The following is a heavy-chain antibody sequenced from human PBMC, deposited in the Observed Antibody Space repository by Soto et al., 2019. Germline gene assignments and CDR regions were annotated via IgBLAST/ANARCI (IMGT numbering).Heavy chain of an antibody. V-gene: IGHV4-34*01. CDR3: ASTSLNAYCPSDCNKAYWYCDI. CDR2: INHSGST. CDR1: GGSFSNYY. D-gene: IGHD2-21*02. Sequence: AETLSLTCAVYGGSFSNYYWNWIRQPPGKGLEWIGEINHSGSTNYNPSLKSRATISIDTSKNQFSLKLSSVTAADTAVYYCASTSLNAYCPSDCNKAYWYCDILGRGTWIIVSS. J-gene: IGHJ2*01.